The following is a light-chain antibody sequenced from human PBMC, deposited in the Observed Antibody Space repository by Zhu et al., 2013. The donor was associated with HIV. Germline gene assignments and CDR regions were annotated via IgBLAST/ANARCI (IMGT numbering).Light chain of an antibody. V-gene: IGKV3-11*01. CDR2: DTF. CDR1: QNIDTY. J-gene: IGKJ5*01. CDR3: QQRSVGPLEIT. Sequence: EIVLTQSPVTLSLSAGERATLSCTASQNIDTYLAWYQQKPGQAPRLLLFDTFNRANGIPARFSGSGSGTDFTLTISSLEPEDFAVYYCQQRSVGPLEITFGQGTRLDIK.